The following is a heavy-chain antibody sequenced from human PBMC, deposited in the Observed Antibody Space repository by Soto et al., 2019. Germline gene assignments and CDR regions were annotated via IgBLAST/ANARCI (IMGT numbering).Heavy chain of an antibody. CDR3: ARDIIVVVPAAMSQRRWFDP. J-gene: IGHJ5*02. V-gene: IGHV4-31*03. Sequence: SETLSLTCTFSDFSISSGGYCWSWIRQHPGKGLEWIGYIYYSGSTYYNPSLKSRVTISVDTSKNQFSLKLSSVTAADTAVYYCARDIIVVVPAAMSQRRWFDPWGQGTLVTVSS. CDR2: IYYSGST. D-gene: IGHD2-2*01. CDR1: DFSISSGGYC.